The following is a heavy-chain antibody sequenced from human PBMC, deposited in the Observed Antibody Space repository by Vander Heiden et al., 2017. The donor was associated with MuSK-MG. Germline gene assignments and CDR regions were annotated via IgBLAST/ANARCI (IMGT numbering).Heavy chain of an antibody. D-gene: IGHD3-22*01. CDR2: IYWDDDK. J-gene: IGHJ4*02. CDR3: AHRPNPDSSGYYLN. V-gene: IGHV2-5*02. CDR1: GFSLSTSGVG. Sequence: QITLKESGPTLVKPTQTLTLTCTFSGFSLSTSGVGVGWIRQPPGKALEWLALIYWDDDKRYSPSLKSRLTITKDTSKNQVVLTMTNMDPVDTATYYCAHRPNPDSSGYYLNWGQGTLVTVSS.